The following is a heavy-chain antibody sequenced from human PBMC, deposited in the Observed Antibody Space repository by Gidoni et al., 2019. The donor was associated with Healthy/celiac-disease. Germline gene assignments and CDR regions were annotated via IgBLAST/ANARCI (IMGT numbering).Heavy chain of an antibody. Sequence: QVQLVQSGAEVKTPGSSVKVSCKASGGPFSSSALSWVRQAPGQGLEWMGRIIPIFGIANYAQKFQGRVTITADKSTSTAYMELSSLRSEDTAVYYCARVLIGGGDPPYYYGMDVWGQGTTVTVSS. D-gene: IGHD4-17*01. CDR3: ARVLIGGGDPPYYYGMDV. CDR1: GGPFSSSA. CDR2: IIPIFGIA. J-gene: IGHJ6*02. V-gene: IGHV1-69*04.